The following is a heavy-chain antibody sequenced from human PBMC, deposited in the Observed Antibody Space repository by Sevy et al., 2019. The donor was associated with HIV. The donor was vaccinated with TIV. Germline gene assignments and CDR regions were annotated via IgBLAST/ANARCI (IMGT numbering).Heavy chain of an antibody. Sequence: SETLSLTCTVSGGSVSSYYWSWIRQPLGKGLEWIGYVYDGESFNYNPSLKSRVTISVDKSKNHFSLRLTSLTAADTAVYYCARRLGISAPFDVWGQGIVVTVSS. V-gene: IGHV4-59*08. CDR3: ARRLGISAPFDV. CDR2: VYDGESF. D-gene: IGHD3-3*02. J-gene: IGHJ4*02. CDR1: GGSVSSYY.